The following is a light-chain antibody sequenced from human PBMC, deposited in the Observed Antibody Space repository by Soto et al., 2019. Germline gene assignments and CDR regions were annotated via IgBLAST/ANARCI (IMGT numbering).Light chain of an antibody. CDR2: DFT. CDR3: SSYTNASIPV. CDR1: SGDIGAYDY. Sequence: QSALTQPASVSASPGQSITISCTGTSGDIGAYDYVSWYQHHPAKAPKLIIYDFTNRPSGISTRFSGSNSCTTASLTSPGLRADDEADYYCSSYTNASIPVFGGGTKLTVL. V-gene: IGLV2-14*03. J-gene: IGLJ2*01.